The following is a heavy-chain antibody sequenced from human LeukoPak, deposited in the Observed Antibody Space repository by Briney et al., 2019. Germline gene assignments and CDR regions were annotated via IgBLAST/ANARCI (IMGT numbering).Heavy chain of an antibody. CDR2: IKQDGSTK. CDR3: ARDTDGSLDY. CDR1: GFTFSRYE. D-gene: IGHD1-26*01. V-gene: IGHV3-7*01. Sequence: PGGSLRLSCAASGFTFSRYEIHWVRQAPGKGLEWVANIKQDGSTKHYADSLKGRFTISRDNPKNSLYLQMNSLRADDTAVYYCARDTDGSLDYWGQGILVTVAS. J-gene: IGHJ4*02.